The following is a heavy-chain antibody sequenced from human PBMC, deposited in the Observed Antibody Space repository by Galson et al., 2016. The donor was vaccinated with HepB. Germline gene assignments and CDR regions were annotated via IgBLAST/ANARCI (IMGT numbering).Heavy chain of an antibody. Sequence: SLRLSCAASGFRFSDYTISWVRQAPGKGLEWVASITDSGSNIYYADPMKGRFTISRDNAKTSLYLQMNSLRADDTAVYYCAYNQNYGTGVYWFYGMDVWGQGTTVTVAS. J-gene: IGHJ6*02. CDR2: ITDSGSNI. CDR1: GFRFSDYT. CDR3: AYNQNYGTGVYWFYGMDV. D-gene: IGHD3-10*01. V-gene: IGHV3-21*01.